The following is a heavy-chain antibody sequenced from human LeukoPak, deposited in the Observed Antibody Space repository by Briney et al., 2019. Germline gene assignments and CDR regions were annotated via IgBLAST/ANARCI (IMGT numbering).Heavy chain of an antibody. Sequence: RASVKVSCKASGYTFTSYDINWVRQATGQGLEWMGWMNPNSGNTGYAQKFQGRVTMTRNTSISTAYMELSSLRSEDTAVYYCARGRFMYYDFWSGPDAFDIWGQGTMVTVSS. CDR2: MNPNSGNT. J-gene: IGHJ3*02. CDR3: ARGRFMYYDFWSGPDAFDI. D-gene: IGHD3-3*01. CDR1: GYTFTSYD. V-gene: IGHV1-8*01.